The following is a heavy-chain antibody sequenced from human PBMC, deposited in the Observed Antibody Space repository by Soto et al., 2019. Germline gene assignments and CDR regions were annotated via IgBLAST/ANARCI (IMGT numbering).Heavy chain of an antibody. J-gene: IGHJ5*02. Sequence: GGSLRLSCAASGFTLSSYGMHWVRQAPGKGLEWVVIMWYDGINKYYADFAKGRFSISRDNSKNTLYLQMNDLRAEDTAVYYCARAPYYYDRSGYGDLWGQGTLVTVSS. CDR1: GFTLSSYG. CDR2: MWYDGINK. D-gene: IGHD3-22*01. CDR3: ARAPYYYDRSGYGDL. V-gene: IGHV3-33*01.